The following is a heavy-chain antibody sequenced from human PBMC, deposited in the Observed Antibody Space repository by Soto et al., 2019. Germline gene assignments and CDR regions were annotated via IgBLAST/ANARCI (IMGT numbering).Heavy chain of an antibody. CDR2: ISGSGGST. CDR3: AKDGADYDFWSGYYKRVDY. J-gene: IGHJ4*02. CDR1: GFTFSSYA. Sequence: GGSLRLSCAASGFTFSSYAMSWVRQAPGKGLEWVSAISGSGGSTYYADSVKGRFTISRDNSKNTLYLQMNSLRAEDTAVYYCAKDGADYDFWSGYYKRVDYWGQGTLVTVSS. D-gene: IGHD3-3*01. V-gene: IGHV3-23*01.